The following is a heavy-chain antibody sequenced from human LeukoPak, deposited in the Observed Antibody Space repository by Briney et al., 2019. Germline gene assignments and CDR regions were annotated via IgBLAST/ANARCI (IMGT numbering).Heavy chain of an antibody. CDR3: ASGSGSYI. J-gene: IGHJ3*02. CDR2: IGTAGDT. CDR1: GFAFNNYV. Sequence: GGSLRLSCAASGFAFNNYVMTWVRQAPGKGLDWFSAIGTAGDTYYPGSVKGRFTISRENAKNSLYLQMNSLRAGDTAVYYCASGSGSYIWGQGTMVTVSS. V-gene: IGHV3-13*01. D-gene: IGHD3-10*01.